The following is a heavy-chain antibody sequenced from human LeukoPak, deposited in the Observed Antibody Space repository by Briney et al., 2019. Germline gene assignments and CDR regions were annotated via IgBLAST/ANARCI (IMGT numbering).Heavy chain of an antibody. CDR3: ARARGKLERRTGFDY. CDR1: GYTFTGYY. Sequence: ASVKVSCKASGYTFTGYYMHWVRQAPGQGLEWMGWINPNSGGTNYAQKFQGRVTMTGDTSISTAYMELSRLRSDDTAVYYCARARGKLERRTGFDYWGQGTLVTVSS. CDR2: INPNSGGT. V-gene: IGHV1-2*02. D-gene: IGHD1-1*01. J-gene: IGHJ4*02.